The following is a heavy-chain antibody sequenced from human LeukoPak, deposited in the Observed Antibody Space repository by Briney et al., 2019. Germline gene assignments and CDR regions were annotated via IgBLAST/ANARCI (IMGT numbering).Heavy chain of an antibody. Sequence: PGGSLRLSCAASGFTFSSYAMSWVRQAPGKGLEWASAISGSGGSTYYADSVKGRFTISRDNSKNTLYLQMNSLRAEDTAVYYCAKAFYYRTYYFDYWGQGTLVTVSS. D-gene: IGHD2/OR15-2a*01. J-gene: IGHJ4*02. CDR1: GFTFSSYA. V-gene: IGHV3-23*01. CDR2: ISGSGGST. CDR3: AKAFYYRTYYFDY.